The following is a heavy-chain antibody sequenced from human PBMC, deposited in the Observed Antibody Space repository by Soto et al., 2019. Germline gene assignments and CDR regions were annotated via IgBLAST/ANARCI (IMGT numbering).Heavy chain of an antibody. CDR3: AKVALSSGNYYYMDV. CDR2: ISGTGGTT. Sequence: GGSLRLSCAASGFTFSSYAMRWVRQAPGKGLEWVSAISGTGGTTYYADSVKGRFTISRDNSKNTLYLQMNSLRAEDKAVYYCAKVALSSGNYYYMDVWGKGTTVTVSS. CDR1: GFTFSSYA. D-gene: IGHD3-10*01. J-gene: IGHJ6*03. V-gene: IGHV3-23*01.